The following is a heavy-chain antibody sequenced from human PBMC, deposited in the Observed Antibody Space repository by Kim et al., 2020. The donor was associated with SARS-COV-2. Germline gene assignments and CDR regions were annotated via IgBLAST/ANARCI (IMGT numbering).Heavy chain of an antibody. Sequence: GGSLRLSCAASRFTFSSYDMHWVRQATGKGLEWVSAIGTAGDTYYPGSVKGRFTISRENAKNSLYLQMNSLRAGDTAVYYCARGMGYNWNSPTHYYYYGMDVWGQGTTVTVSS. D-gene: IGHD1-7*01. CDR2: IGTAGDT. V-gene: IGHV3-13*01. CDR1: RFTFSSYD. J-gene: IGHJ6*02. CDR3: ARGMGYNWNSPTHYYYYGMDV.